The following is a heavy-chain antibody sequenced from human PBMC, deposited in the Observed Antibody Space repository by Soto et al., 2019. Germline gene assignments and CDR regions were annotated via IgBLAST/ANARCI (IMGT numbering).Heavy chain of an antibody. V-gene: IGHV4-30-4*01. CDR2: IHNSGST. Sequence: KPSETLSLTCTVSGGSMNSHDYYWSWIRQPPGKGLEWIGYIHNSGSTYYNPSLKSRLTISSDTSKNKFSLRLNSVTAADTALYYCARGEVRGPFDIWGQGAMVTVSS. D-gene: IGHD3-10*01. CDR3: ARGEVRGPFDI. CDR1: GGSMNSHDYY. J-gene: IGHJ3*02.